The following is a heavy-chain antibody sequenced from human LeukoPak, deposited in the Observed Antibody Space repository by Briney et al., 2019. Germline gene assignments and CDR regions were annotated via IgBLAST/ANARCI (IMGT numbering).Heavy chain of an antibody. V-gene: IGHV3-30*02. CDR3: AKDGYSGYGLDY. CDR1: GFTFSSYG. D-gene: IGHD5-12*01. J-gene: IGHJ4*02. Sequence: TGGSLRLPCAASGFTFSSYGMHWVRQAPGKGLEWVAFIRYDGSNKYYADSVKGRFTISRDNSKNTLYLQMNSLRAEDTAVYYCAKDGYSGYGLDYWGQGTLVTVSS. CDR2: IRYDGSNK.